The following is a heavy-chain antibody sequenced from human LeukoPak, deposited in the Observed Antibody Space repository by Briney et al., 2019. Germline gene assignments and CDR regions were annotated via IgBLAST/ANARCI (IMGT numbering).Heavy chain of an antibody. CDR1: GYTFTSYG. Sequence: ASVTVSCTPSGYTFTSYGISWVRQPPGQGLEWMGWISPYNGNTNYSQKLQGRVTMTTDTSTSTPYMELRSLRSDDTAVYYCAIYYYDSSGYSDAFDIWGQGTMVTVSS. V-gene: IGHV1-18*01. CDR3: AIYYYDSSGYSDAFDI. J-gene: IGHJ3*02. CDR2: ISPYNGNT. D-gene: IGHD3-22*01.